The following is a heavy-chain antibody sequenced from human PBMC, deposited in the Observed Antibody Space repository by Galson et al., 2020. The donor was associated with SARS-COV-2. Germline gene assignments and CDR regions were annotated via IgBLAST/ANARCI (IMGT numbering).Heavy chain of an antibody. J-gene: IGHJ5*02. CDR2: ISYDGSNK. D-gene: IGHD3-22*01. CDR1: GFTFSSYA. CDR3: AGDYYDSSGYYNDWFDP. V-gene: IGHV3-30*04. Sequence: GGSLRLSCAASGFTFSSYAMHWVRQAPGKGLEWVAVISYDGSNKYYADSVKGRFTISRDNSKNTLYLQMNSLRAEDTAVYYCAGDYYDSSGYYNDWFDPWGQGTLVTVSS.